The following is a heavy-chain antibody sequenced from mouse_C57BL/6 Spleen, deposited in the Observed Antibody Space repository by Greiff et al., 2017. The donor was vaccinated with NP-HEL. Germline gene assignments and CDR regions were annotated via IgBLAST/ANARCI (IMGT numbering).Heavy chain of an antibody. CDR2: IHPNSGST. D-gene: IGHD1-1*01. V-gene: IGHV1-64*01. CDR3: ARGVYYYGSNY. CDR1: GYTFTSYG. Sequence: QVQLQQPGAELVKPGDSVSLSCKASGYTFTSYGMHWVQQRPGQGLEWIGMIHPNSGSTNYNEKFKSKATLTVDKSSSTAYMKLSSLTSEDSAVYYCARGVYYYGSNYWGQGTTLTVSS. J-gene: IGHJ2*01.